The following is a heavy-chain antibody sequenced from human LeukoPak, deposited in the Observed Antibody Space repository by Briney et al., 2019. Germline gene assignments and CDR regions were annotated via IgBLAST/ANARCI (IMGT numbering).Heavy chain of an antibody. CDR2: ISSSSSYI. J-gene: IGHJ4*02. Sequence: PGGSLRLSCAASGFTFSSYSMDWVRQAPGKGLEWVSSISSSSSYIYYADSVKGRFTISRDNAKNSLYLQMNSLRAEDTAVYYCARDQSQRKGDYWGQGTLVTVSS. CDR1: GFTFSSYS. D-gene: IGHD1-14*01. CDR3: ARDQSQRKGDY. V-gene: IGHV3-21*01.